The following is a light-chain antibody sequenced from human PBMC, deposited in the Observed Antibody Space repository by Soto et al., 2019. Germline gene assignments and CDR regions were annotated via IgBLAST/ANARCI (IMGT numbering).Light chain of an antibody. V-gene: IGKV3-15*01. CDR2: GAS. J-gene: IGKJ1*01. CDR1: QSVSNR. Sequence: IVVTQSPDTLSLSPGERATLSCRASQSVSNRLAWYQHKPGQSPRLLIYGASTRATGIPARFSCSGSGTEFTLTISSLQSEDFAVYYCQQYNNWPPWTFGQGTKVDIK. CDR3: QQYNNWPPWT.